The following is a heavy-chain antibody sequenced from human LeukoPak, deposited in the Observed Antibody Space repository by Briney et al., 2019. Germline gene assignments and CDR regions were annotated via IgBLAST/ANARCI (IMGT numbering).Heavy chain of an antibody. D-gene: IGHD1-26*01. J-gene: IGHJ4*02. CDR2: IKSKTDGGTT. Sequence: PGGSLRLSCAASGFTFSSYAMSWVRQAPGKGLEWVGRIKSKTDGGTTDYAAPVKGRFTISRDDSKNTLYLQMNSLKTEDTAVYYCTTKGNSGSYYVANWGQGTLVTVSS. V-gene: IGHV3-15*01. CDR3: TTKGNSGSYYVAN. CDR1: GFTFSSYA.